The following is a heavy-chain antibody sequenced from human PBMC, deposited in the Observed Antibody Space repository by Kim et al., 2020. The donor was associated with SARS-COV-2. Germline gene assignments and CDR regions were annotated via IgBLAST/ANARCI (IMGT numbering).Heavy chain of an antibody. V-gene: IGHV4-59*10. D-gene: IGHD3-16*01. CDR3: ARLIIAAFDV. CDR2: GST. Sequence: GSTPYNPALKSRVSMSVDTPKNQFALRLTSLTAADTAVYYCARLIIAAFDVWGQGTMVTVSS. J-gene: IGHJ3*01.